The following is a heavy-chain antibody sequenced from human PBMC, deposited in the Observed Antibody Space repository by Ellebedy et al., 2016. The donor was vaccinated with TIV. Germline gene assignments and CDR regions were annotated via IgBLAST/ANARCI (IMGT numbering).Heavy chain of an antibody. CDR2: INPNSGGT. V-gene: IGHV1-2*02. D-gene: IGHD3-16*01. J-gene: IGHJ5*02. Sequence: ASVKVSXXASGYTFTGYYMHWVRQAPGQGLEWMGWINPNSGGTNYAQKFQGRVTMTRDTSISTAYMELSRLRSDDTAVYYCARDSKSGYDYVWGSYGTPQFDPWGQGTLVTVSS. CDR1: GYTFTGYY. CDR3: ARDSKSGYDYVWGSYGTPQFDP.